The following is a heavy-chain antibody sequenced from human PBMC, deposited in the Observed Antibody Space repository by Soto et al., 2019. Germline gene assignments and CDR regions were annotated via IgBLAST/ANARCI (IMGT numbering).Heavy chain of an antibody. Sequence: QVQLVQSGAEVKKPGASVKVSCKASGYTFISYGISWVRQAPGQGREWMGWISAYNGNTNYAQKFQGRGTMSTDTSTSTAYMELRSLGSDDTAVYYCAITKREVLAAAVTDRYGMDVWGQGTTVTVSS. CDR1: GYTFISYG. CDR3: AITKREVLAAAVTDRYGMDV. D-gene: IGHD6-13*01. V-gene: IGHV1-18*01. CDR2: ISAYNGNT. J-gene: IGHJ6*02.